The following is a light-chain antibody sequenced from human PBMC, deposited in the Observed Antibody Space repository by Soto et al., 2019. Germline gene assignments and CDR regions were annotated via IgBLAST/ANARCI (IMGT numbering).Light chain of an antibody. CDR2: KAS. Sequence: DIQMTQSPSTLSASVGDRVTITCRANQSISNWLAWYQKKPGKVPKLLIYKASNLDYGVPSRFSGSGSGTEFTLTISSLQTDDFATYYCQQYNSYSWTVGQGTKVEAK. CDR1: QSISNW. V-gene: IGKV1-5*03. J-gene: IGKJ1*01. CDR3: QQYNSYSWT.